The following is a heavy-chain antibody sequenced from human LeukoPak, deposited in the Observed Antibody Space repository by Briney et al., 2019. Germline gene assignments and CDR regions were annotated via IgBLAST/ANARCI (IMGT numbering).Heavy chain of an antibody. V-gene: IGHV3-43*01. CDR3: AKARYCSSTSCPDNWFDP. J-gene: IGHJ5*02. D-gene: IGHD2-2*01. CDR2: ISWDGGST. CDR1: GFTFDDYT. Sequence: GGSLRLSCAASGFTFDDYTMRWVRQAPGKGLEWVSLISWDGGSTYYADSVKGRFTISRDNSKNSLYLQMNSLRTEDTALYYCAKARYCSSTSCPDNWFDPWGQGTLVTVSS.